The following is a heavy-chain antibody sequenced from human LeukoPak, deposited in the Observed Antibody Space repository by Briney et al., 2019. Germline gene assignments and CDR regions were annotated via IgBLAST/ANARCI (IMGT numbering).Heavy chain of an antibody. V-gene: IGHV3-11*06. J-gene: IGHJ5*02. Sequence: GGSLRLSCAASGFTFSDYYMSWIRQAPGKGLEWVSYISSSSSYTNYADSVKGRFTISRDNAKNSLYLQMNSLRAEGTAVYYCARDGSVRGVITYFWFDPWGQGTLVTVSS. D-gene: IGHD3-10*01. CDR3: ARDGSVRGVITYFWFDP. CDR2: ISSSSSYT. CDR1: GFTFSDYY.